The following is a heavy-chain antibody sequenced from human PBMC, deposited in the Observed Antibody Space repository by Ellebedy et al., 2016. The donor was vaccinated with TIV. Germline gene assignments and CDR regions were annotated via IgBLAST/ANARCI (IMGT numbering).Heavy chain of an antibody. J-gene: IGHJ4*02. V-gene: IGHV4-39*07. D-gene: IGHD3-22*01. CDR3: TNGDFDSSRV. CDR2: IYYSGTT. CDR1: GGSINTNTYY. Sequence: MPSETLSLTCNVSGGSINTNTYYWGWIRPPPGKGLEWIGSIYYSGTTYYNPSLKSRVTVSIDTSKNQFSLKLRFVTAADTAVYYCTNGDFDSSRVWGQGTLVTVSS.